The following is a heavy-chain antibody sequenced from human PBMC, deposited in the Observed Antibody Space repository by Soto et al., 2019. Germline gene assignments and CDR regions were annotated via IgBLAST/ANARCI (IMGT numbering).Heavy chain of an antibody. CDR3: ASSRGYCSSTSCYAGAFDI. Sequence: QVPLVQSGAEVKKPGSSVKVSCKASGGTFSSYAISWVRQAPGQGLEWMGGIIPIFGTANYAQKFQGRVTITADESTSTAYMELSSLRSEDTAVYYCASSRGYCSSTSCYAGAFDIWGQGTMVTVSS. V-gene: IGHV1-69*01. J-gene: IGHJ3*02. CDR1: GGTFSSYA. CDR2: IIPIFGTA. D-gene: IGHD2-2*03.